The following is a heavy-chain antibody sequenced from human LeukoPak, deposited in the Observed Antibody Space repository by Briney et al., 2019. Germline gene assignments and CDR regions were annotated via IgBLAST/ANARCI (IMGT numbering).Heavy chain of an antibody. CDR3: ARGFVRRYYYDSSGPGVAFDI. Sequence: PSETLSLTCTVSGYSISSGYYWGWIRQPPGKGLEWIGSFYHSGSTNYNPSLKSRVTISVDTSKNQFSLKLSSVTAADTAVYYCARGFVRRYYYDSSGPGVAFDIWGQGTMVTVSS. J-gene: IGHJ3*02. CDR2: FYHSGST. V-gene: IGHV4-38-2*02. CDR1: GYSISSGYY. D-gene: IGHD3-22*01.